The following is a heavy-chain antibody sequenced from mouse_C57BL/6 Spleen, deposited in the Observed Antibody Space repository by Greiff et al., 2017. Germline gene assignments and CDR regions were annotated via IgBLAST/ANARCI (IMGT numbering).Heavy chain of an antibody. J-gene: IGHJ2*01. CDR1: GYTFTSYW. CDR2: IDPSDSET. D-gene: IGHD1-1*01. CDR3: ARITTVVGVFDY. V-gene: IGHV1-52*01. Sequence: QVQLQQPGAELVRPGSSVKLSCKASGYTFTSYWMHWVKQSPIQGLEWIGNIDPSDSETHYNQKFKDKATLTVDKSSSTAYMQLSSLTSEDSAVYYCARITTVVGVFDYWGQGTTLTVSS.